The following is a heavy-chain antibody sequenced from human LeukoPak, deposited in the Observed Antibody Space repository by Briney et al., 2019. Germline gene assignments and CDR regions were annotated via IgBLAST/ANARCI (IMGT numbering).Heavy chain of an antibody. CDR1: GFSLSTSGVG. Sequence: KSGPTLVKPTQTLTLTCTFSGFSLSTSGVGVGWIRQPPGKALEWLALIYWNDDKRYSPSLKSRLTITKDTSKNQVVLTMTNMDPVDTATYYCAHSRRITSIVVVPAAIADWFDPWGQGTLVTVSS. V-gene: IGHV2-5*01. J-gene: IGHJ5*02. D-gene: IGHD2-2*01. CDR2: IYWNDDK. CDR3: AHSRRITSIVVVPAAIADWFDP.